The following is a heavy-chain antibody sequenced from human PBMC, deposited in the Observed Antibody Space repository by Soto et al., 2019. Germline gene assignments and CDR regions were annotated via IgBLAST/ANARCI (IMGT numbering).Heavy chain of an antibody. V-gene: IGHV3-23*01. CDR2: ISNSGHSA. CDR1: GFTFSSYA. D-gene: IGHD5-12*01. CDR3: AKGGPTFLNWFGP. Sequence: PGGSLRLFCAASGFTFSSYAMNWVRQAPGKGLERISVISNSGHSAYYADSVKGRFTISRDNSKNTLYLQIKSLRAEDTAAYYCAKGGPTFLNWFGPWGQGTLVTVSS. J-gene: IGHJ5*02.